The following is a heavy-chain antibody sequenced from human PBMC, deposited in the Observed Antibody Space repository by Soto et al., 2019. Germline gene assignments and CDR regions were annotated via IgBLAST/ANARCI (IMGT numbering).Heavy chain of an antibody. Sequence: QVQLVESGGGLVKPGGSLRLSCAASGFTFSDYYMTWIRQAPGRGLEWVSHISSSGSSIDYGDSVRGRFTISRDNAKKSLYLQMTSLRAEDTAVYYCARRRYGSGSHDFWGQGTLVTVSS. J-gene: IGHJ4*02. CDR3: ARRRYGSGSHDF. CDR2: ISSSGSSI. V-gene: IGHV3-11*01. CDR1: GFTFSDYY. D-gene: IGHD3-10*01.